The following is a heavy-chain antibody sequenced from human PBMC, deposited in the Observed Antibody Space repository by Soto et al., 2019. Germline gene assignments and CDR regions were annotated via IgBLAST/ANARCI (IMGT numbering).Heavy chain of an antibody. CDR3: GSATYSDGSGSHSGGVGF. CDR2: ISGSGGII. J-gene: IGHJ4*02. D-gene: IGHD3-22*01. CDR1: GFTFGGFY. Sequence: GGSLRLSCAASGFTFGGFYMGWIRQAPGRGLEWVSFISGSGGIIYLADSVKGRFAISRDNTKNSLYLQMNSLRAEDTAVYYFGSATYSDGSGSHSGGVGFCGQGTMVTVSS. V-gene: IGHV3-11*01.